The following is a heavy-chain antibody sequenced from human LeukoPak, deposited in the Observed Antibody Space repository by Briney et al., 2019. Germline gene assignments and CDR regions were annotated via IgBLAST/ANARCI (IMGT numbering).Heavy chain of an antibody. J-gene: IGHJ6*02. CDR1: GGSISSYY. V-gene: IGHV4-59*01. CDR3: ARVPVVVAPYYYYYYGMDV. D-gene: IGHD2-15*01. CDR2: IYYSGST. Sequence: KPSETLSLTCTVSGGSISSYYWSWIRQPPGKGLEGFGHIYYSGSTNYNPSLKGRVTISVDTSKNQFSLKLSSVNAADTAVYYCARVPVVVAPYYYYYYGMDVWGQGTTVTVSS.